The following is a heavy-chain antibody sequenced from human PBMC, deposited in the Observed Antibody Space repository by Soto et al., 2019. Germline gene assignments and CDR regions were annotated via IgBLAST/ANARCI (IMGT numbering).Heavy chain of an antibody. Sequence: SLRLPCPASRFTFSSYNIQRVRQAPAMGLWWVAVISYDGSNKYYADSVEGRFTISRDNSKNTLYLQMNSLRAEDTAVYYCAGELDSSGYYYCYYYYGMDVWGQGTKVTVSS. V-gene: IGHV3-30*03. CDR3: AGELDSSGYYYCYYYYGMDV. D-gene: IGHD3-22*01. CDR1: RFTFSSYN. J-gene: IGHJ6*02. CDR2: ISYDGSNK.